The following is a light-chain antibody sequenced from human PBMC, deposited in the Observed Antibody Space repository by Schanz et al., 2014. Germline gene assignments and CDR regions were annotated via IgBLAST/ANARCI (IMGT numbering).Light chain of an antibody. CDR2: SND. Sequence: QSVLTQPPSASGTPGQRVTISCSGSSSNIGSNNTVNWYQQLPGTAPKLLIYSNDRRPSGVPDRFSGSKSGNTASLTVSGLQSEDEAHYYCSSYAGSSTVVFGGGTKLTVL. CDR3: SSYAGSSTVV. V-gene: IGLV1-44*01. J-gene: IGLJ2*01. CDR1: SSNIGSNNT.